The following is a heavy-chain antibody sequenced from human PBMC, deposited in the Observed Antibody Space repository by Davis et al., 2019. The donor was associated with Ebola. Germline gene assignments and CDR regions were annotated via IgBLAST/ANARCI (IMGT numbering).Heavy chain of an antibody. J-gene: IGHJ4*02. Sequence: GSLRLSCTVSGGSIRSNYWSWIRQSPGKGLEWIASIYYLGNTAYSPSLKSRAAISVDTSKNQFSLKLSSVTAADTAVYYCARQNNSGLRVFDYWGQGTLVTVSS. D-gene: IGHD5-12*01. V-gene: IGHV4-59*08. CDR3: ARQNNSGLRVFDY. CDR1: GGSIRSNY. CDR2: IYYLGNT.